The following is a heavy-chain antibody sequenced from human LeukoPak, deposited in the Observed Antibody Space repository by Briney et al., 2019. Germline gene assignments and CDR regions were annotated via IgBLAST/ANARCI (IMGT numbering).Heavy chain of an antibody. V-gene: IGHV4-59*01. CDR2: FYSSGST. CDR1: GGSISNYY. Sequence: KPSETLSLTCTVSGGSISNYYWSWIRQPPGKGLEWIGYFYSSGSTSYNPSLKSRVTISLDTSKNQFSLRLSSVTAADTAVYYCARGPTRYYFDYWGQGTQVTVSS. J-gene: IGHJ4*02. CDR3: ARGPTRYYFDY.